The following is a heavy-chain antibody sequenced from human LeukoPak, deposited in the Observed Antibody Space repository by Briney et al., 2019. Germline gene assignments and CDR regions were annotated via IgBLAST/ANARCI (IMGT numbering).Heavy chain of an antibody. J-gene: IGHJ5*02. CDR1: GFTFSNFA. D-gene: IGHD6-13*01. Sequence: GGSLRLSCAASGFTFSNFAMMWVRQAPGTGLQWVSTITGYGATFYADSVRGRFTIFRDTSMNTLFLQMNSLGAEDTAVYYCAKGAAAGKVDWFAPWGKGTLVTVSS. CDR3: AKGAAAGKVDWFAP. V-gene: IGHV3-23*01. CDR2: ITGYGAT.